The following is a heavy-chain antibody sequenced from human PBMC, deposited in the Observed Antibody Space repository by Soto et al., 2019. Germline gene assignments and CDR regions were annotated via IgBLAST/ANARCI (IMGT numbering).Heavy chain of an antibody. CDR3: ARDQGRATADGPLGNGLDV. J-gene: IGHJ6*02. D-gene: IGHD6-13*01. V-gene: IGHV3-33*01. CDR1: GFSFSDYG. CDR2: IWFDASHE. Sequence: QVHLVESGGGVVQPGTSLRLSCAASGFSFSDYGMHWVRQAPGKGLEWLTIIWFDASHEYYADSVKGRFTISRYNSNNTLYMKLNSLTADDTAVYFCARDQGRATADGPLGNGLDVWGQGTAVTVSS.